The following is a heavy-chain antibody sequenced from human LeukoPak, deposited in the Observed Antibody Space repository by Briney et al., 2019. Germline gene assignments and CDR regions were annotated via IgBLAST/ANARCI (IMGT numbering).Heavy chain of an antibody. CDR2: IRYDGSNK. CDR3: AKLHYDSSGYYSPDFDY. CDR1: GFTFSSYG. Sequence: PGGSLRLSCAASGFTFSSYGMHWVRQAPGKGLEWVAFIRYDGSNKYYADSVKGRFTISRDNSKNTLYLQMNSLRAEDTAVYYCAKLHYDSSGYYSPDFDYWGRGTLVTVSS. V-gene: IGHV3-30*02. J-gene: IGHJ4*02. D-gene: IGHD3-22*01.